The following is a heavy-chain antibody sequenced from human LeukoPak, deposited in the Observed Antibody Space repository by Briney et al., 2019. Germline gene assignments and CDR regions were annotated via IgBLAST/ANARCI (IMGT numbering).Heavy chain of an antibody. CDR1: GFTFNRFS. D-gene: IGHD1-26*01. Sequence: GGSLRLSCAASGFTFNRFSMHWVRQAPGRGLEWVAVISADGRNTFFTDVVRGRFSLSRDNPKNTLYLQMNSLRAEDTAVYYCAKDRAFDYWGQGTLVTVSS. CDR3: AKDRAFDY. V-gene: IGHV3-30*04. J-gene: IGHJ4*02. CDR2: ISADGRNT.